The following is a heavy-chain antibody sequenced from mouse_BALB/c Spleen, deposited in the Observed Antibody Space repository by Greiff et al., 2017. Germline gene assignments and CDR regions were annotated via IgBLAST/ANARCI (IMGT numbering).Heavy chain of an antibody. J-gene: IGHJ2*01. D-gene: IGHD2-14*01. CDR2: INPYYGST. CDR1: GYSFTDYI. Sequence: EVKLQQTGPELVKPGASVKISCKASGYSFTDYIMLWVKQSHGKSLEWIGNINPYYGSTSYNLKFKGKATLTVDKSSSTAYMQLNSLTSEDSAVYYCAREGYRYSGGYFDYWGQGTTLTVSS. V-gene: IGHV1-39*01. CDR3: AREGYRYSGGYFDY.